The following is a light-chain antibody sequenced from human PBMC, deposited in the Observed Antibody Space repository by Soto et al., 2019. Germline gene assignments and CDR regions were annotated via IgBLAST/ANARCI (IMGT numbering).Light chain of an antibody. J-gene: IGKJ1*01. Sequence: DIVMTQSPLSLPVTPGEPAPISCRSSQSLLHSNGYNYLDWYLQKPGQSPQLLIYLGSNRASGVPDRFSGSGSGTDFTLKISRVEAEDVGVYYCMQALQTPRTFGHGTKVEIK. CDR2: LGS. CDR1: QSLLHSNGYNY. V-gene: IGKV2-28*01. CDR3: MQALQTPRT.